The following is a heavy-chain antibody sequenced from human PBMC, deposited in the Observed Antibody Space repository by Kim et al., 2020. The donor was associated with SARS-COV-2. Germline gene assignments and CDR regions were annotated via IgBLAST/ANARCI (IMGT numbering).Heavy chain of an antibody. J-gene: IGHJ3*02. CDR3: AKNLIVVVPAAMRYYDYVWDPSRRDAFDI. CDR1: GFTFSSYA. Sequence: GGSLRLSCAASGFTFSSYAMSWVRQAPGKGLEWVSAISGSGGSTYYADSVKGRFTISRDNSKNTLYLQMNSLRAEDTAVYYCAKNLIVVVPAAMRYYDYVWDPSRRDAFDIWGQGTMVTVSS. V-gene: IGHV3-23*01. CDR2: ISGSGGST. D-gene: IGHD2-2*01.